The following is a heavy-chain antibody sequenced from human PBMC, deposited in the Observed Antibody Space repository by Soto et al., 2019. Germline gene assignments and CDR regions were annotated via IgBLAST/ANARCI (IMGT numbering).Heavy chain of an antibody. Sequence: ASVKVSCKASGGTFSSYAISWVRQAPGQGLEWMGGIIPIFGTANYAQKFQGRVTITADKSTSTAYMELSSLRSEDTAVYYCARLPRENYFDYWGQGTLVTVSS. CDR3: ARLPRENYFDY. CDR2: IIPIFGTA. CDR1: GGTFSSYA. J-gene: IGHJ4*02. V-gene: IGHV1-69*06.